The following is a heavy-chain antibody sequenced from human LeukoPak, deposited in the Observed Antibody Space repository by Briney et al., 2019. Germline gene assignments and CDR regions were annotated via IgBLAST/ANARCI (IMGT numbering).Heavy chain of an antibody. CDR2: IYYSGSN. D-gene: IGHD2-15*01. CDR1: GVSVSSYY. Sequence: SETLSLTCTVSGVSVSSYYWSWIRQPPGKGPEWIGYIYYSGSNNYNPSLKSRVTISVDTSKNQLSLKLSSVTAADTAVYYCARVGYCSGGSCYSGSYYYYGMDVWGQGTTVTVSS. CDR3: ARVGYCSGGSCYSGSYYYYGMDV. V-gene: IGHV4-59*02. J-gene: IGHJ6*02.